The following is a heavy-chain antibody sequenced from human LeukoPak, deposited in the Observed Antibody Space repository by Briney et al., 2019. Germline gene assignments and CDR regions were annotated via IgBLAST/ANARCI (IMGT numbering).Heavy chain of an antibody. CDR1: GFTFSSYA. CDR2: ISGSGGST. D-gene: IGHD2-15*01. Sequence: GGSLRLSCAASGFTFSSYAMSWVRQAPGKGLEWVSAISGSGGSTYYADSVKGRFTISRDNSKNTLYLQMNSLRAEDTAVYYCAKEGVVVAVLYYYHYMDVWGKGTTVTVSS. J-gene: IGHJ6*03. CDR3: AKEGVVVAVLYYYHYMDV. V-gene: IGHV3-23*01.